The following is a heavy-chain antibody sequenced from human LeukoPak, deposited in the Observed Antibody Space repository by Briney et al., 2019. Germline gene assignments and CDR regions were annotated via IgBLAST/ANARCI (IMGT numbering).Heavy chain of an antibody. CDR1: GGSISSYS. CDR3: ARDSISGSYDN. D-gene: IGHD3-10*01. CDR2: FSYIGKT. V-gene: IGHV4-59*01. Sequence: SETLSLTCTVSGGSISSYSWSWIRQPPGKGLEWIGYFSYIGKTNYNPSLKSRVTISVDMSKNQFSLKLSSVTAADTAVYYCARDSISGSYDNWGQGTLVTVSS. J-gene: IGHJ4*02.